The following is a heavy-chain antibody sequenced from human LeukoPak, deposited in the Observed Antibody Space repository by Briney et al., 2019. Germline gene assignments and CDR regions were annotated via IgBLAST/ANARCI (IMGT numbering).Heavy chain of an antibody. CDR2: IRYDGSNK. CDR1: GFTFSSYC. V-gene: IGHV3-30*02. CDR3: SKLLRFRCVVWLPSDYYYCYMDV. D-gene: IGHD3-3*01. Sequence: PGGSLKLSCAASGFTFSSYCMHWVRQAPGKGLEWVGFIRYDGSNKYYADSVKGRFTMSRDNSMNTLYLQMNSLTADDTAVYYCSKLLRFRCVVWLPSDYYYCYMDVWGKGNRVTVSS. J-gene: IGHJ6*03.